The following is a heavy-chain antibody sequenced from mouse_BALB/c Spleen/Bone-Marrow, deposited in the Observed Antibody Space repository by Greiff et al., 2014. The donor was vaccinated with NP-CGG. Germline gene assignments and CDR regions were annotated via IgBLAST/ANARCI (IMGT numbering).Heavy chain of an antibody. CDR1: GYSFSSYY. D-gene: IGHD1-1*01. CDR2: IDPFNGGT. J-gene: IGHJ1*01. CDR3: AREGIYYYGSGYFDV. V-gene: IGHV1S135*01. Sequence: EVQLQQSGPELMKPGASVKISCKASGYSFSSYYMHWVKQSHGKSLEWIGYIDPFNGGTSYNQKFKGKATLTVGKSSSTAYMHLSSLTSEDSAVYYCAREGIYYYGSGYFDVWGAGTTVTVSS.